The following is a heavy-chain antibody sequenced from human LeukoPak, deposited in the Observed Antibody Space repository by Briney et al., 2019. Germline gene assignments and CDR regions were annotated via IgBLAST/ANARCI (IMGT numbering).Heavy chain of an antibody. J-gene: IGHJ4*02. D-gene: IGHD2-2*01. CDR2: ISSNGGST. CDR3: ARGPPVPATIFY. Sequence: GGSLRLSCAASGFTFSSYGMSWVRQAPGKGLEYVSAISSNGGSTYYANSVKGRFTISRDNSKNTLYLQMGSLRAEDMAVYYCARGPPVPATIFYWGQGTLVTVSS. CDR1: GFTFSSYG. V-gene: IGHV3-64*01.